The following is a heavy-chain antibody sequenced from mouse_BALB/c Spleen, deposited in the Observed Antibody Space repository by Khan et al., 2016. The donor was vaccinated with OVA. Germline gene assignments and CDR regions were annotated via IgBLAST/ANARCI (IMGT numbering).Heavy chain of an antibody. V-gene: IGHV3-2*02. CDR2: ISYSGST. CDR3: SRTGRIEY. D-gene: IGHD1-1*01. J-gene: IGHJ2*01. CDR1: GYSITSGYG. Sequence: VQLKQSGPGLVKPSQSLSLTCTVTGYSITSGYGWNWIRQSPGNKLEWMGNISYSGSTNYNPSLKSRISITRDTSKNQFFLQLNSVTTEDTATXSCSRTGRIEYWGQGTTVTVSS.